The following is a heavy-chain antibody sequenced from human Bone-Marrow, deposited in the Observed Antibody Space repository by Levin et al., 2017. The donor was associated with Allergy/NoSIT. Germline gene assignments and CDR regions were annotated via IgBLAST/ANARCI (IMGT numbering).Heavy chain of an antibody. CDR3: ARGVGDRPACRLTIFGVVIYYYYYYYYMDV. CDR1: GGSFSGYY. CDR2: INHSGST. J-gene: IGHJ6*03. D-gene: IGHD3-3*01. V-gene: IGHV4-34*01. Sequence: SETLSLTCAVYGGSFSGYYWSWIRQPPGKGLEWIGEINHSGSTNYNPSLKSRVTISVDTSKNQFSLKLSSVTAADTAVYYCARGVGDRPACRLTIFGVVIYYYYYYYYMDVWGKGTTVTVSS.